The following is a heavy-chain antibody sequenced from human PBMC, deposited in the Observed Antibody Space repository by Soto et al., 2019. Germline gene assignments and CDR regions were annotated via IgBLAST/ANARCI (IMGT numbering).Heavy chain of an antibody. CDR1: GGSISSYY. CDR3: ARDGYGSGSYYPWFDP. Sequence: SEALSLSCTVSGGSISSYYWSWIRQPPGEGLEWIGYIYYSGSTNYNPSLKSRVTISVDTSKNQFSLKLSSVTAADTAVYYCARDGYGSGSYYPWFDPWGQGTLVTVSS. D-gene: IGHD3-10*01. J-gene: IGHJ5*02. V-gene: IGHV4-59*01. CDR2: IYYSGST.